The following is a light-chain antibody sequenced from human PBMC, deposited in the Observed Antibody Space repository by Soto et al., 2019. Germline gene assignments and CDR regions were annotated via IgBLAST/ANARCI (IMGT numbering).Light chain of an antibody. J-gene: IGLJ2*01. CDR1: SSDVGGYNY. CDR2: EVT. V-gene: IGLV2-14*01. CDR3: SSYTSSRIVV. Sequence: QSALTQPASVSGSPGQSITISCTGTSSDVGGYNYVSWFQQHPGKAPKLMIYEVTNRPSGVSYRFSGSKSGNTASLTISGLQAEDEADYYCSSYTSSRIVVFGGWTKLTVL.